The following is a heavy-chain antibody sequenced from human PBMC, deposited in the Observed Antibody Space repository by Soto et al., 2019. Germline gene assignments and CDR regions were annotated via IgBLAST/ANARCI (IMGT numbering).Heavy chain of an antibody. D-gene: IGHD2-2*01. CDR1: GGTFSSYS. Sequence: SVKVSCKASGGTFSSYSISWVRQAPGQGLEWMGGIIPIFGTANYAQKFQGRVTITADESTSTAYMELSSLRSEDTAVYYCARARLGYCSSTSCPYRALDIWGQGTMVTVSS. J-gene: IGHJ3*02. CDR2: IIPIFGTA. CDR3: ARARLGYCSSTSCPYRALDI. V-gene: IGHV1-69*13.